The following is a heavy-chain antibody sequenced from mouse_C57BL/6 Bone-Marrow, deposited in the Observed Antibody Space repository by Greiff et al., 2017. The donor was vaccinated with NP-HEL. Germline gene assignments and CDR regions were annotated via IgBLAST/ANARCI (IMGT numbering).Heavy chain of an antibody. CDR1: GYTFTSYW. CDR3: ASTLVPYAMDY. CDR2: IDPSDSET. Sequence: QVQLQQPGAELVRPGSSVKLSCKASGYTFTSYWMHWVKQRPIQGLEWIGNIDPSDSETHYNQKFTDKATLTVDKSSSTAYMQLSSLTSEDSAVYYCASTLVPYAMDYWGQGTSVTVS. V-gene: IGHV1-52*01. J-gene: IGHJ4*01. D-gene: IGHD2-2*01.